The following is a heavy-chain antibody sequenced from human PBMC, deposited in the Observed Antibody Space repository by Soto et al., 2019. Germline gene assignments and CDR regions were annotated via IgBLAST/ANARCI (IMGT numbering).Heavy chain of an antibody. V-gene: IGHV4-34*01. J-gene: IGHJ4*02. CDR1: GGSFSGYY. Sequence: SETLSLTCAVYGGSFSGYYWSWIRQPPGKGLEWIGEINHSGSTNYNPSLKSRVTISVDTSKNQFSLKLSSVTAADTAVYYCARGYCSSTSCLYYFDYWGQGTLVTVSS. D-gene: IGHD2-2*01. CDR3: ARGYCSSTSCLYYFDY. CDR2: INHSGST.